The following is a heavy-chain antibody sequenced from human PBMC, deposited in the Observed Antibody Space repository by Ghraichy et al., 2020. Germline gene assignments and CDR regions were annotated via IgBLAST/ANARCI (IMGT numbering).Heavy chain of an antibody. Sequence: SETLSLTCAVYGGSFSGYYWSWIRRPPGKGLEWIGEINHSGSTNYNPSLKSRVTISVDTSKNQFSLKLSSVTAADTAVYYCARALDSSGWYKDWGQGTLVTVSS. D-gene: IGHD6-19*01. CDR2: INHSGST. V-gene: IGHV4-34*01. CDR1: GGSFSGYY. CDR3: ARALDSSGWYKD. J-gene: IGHJ4*02.